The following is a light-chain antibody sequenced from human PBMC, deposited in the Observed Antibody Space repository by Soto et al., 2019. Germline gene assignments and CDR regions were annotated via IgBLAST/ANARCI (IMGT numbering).Light chain of an antibody. J-gene: IGLJ1*01. CDR2: EVS. CDR1: SSDVGLYNY. Sequence: QSALTQPPSASGSPGQSVTISCTGTSSDVGLYNYVSWYQQHPGKAPKLMIYEVSKRPSGVPDRFSGSKSANTASLTVSGLQADDEADYYCSSYTGSKIYVFGTGTKVTVL. CDR3: SSYTGSKIYV. V-gene: IGLV2-8*01.